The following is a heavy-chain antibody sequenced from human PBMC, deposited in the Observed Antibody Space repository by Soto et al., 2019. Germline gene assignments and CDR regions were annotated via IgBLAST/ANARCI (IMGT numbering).Heavy chain of an antibody. CDR3: ARDFKSYSSPPGPLEY. J-gene: IGHJ4*02. CDR1: GYSISSGDYC. CDR2: IYYSGNT. D-gene: IGHD6-13*01. V-gene: IGHV4-30-4*01. Sequence: SETLSLTCTFSGYSISSGDYCWSWIRQPPGKGLEWIGCIYYSGNTYYNPSLKSRFSISVDTSKNQFSLKLSSVTAADTAVYYCARDFKSYSSPPGPLEYWGLGTPVTVSS.